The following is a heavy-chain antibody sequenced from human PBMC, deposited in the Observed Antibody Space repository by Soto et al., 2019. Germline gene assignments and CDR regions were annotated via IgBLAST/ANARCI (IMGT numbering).Heavy chain of an antibody. Sequence: ASVKVSCKASGYTFTSYDINWVRQATGQGLEWMGWMNPNSGNTGYAQKFQGRVTMTRNTSISTAYMELSSLRSEDTAVYYCARVAGFRCSSTSCYWRGGGMDVWGQGTTVTVSS. J-gene: IGHJ6*02. V-gene: IGHV1-8*01. D-gene: IGHD2-2*01. CDR3: ARVAGFRCSSTSCYWRGGGMDV. CDR1: GYTFTSYD. CDR2: MNPNSGNT.